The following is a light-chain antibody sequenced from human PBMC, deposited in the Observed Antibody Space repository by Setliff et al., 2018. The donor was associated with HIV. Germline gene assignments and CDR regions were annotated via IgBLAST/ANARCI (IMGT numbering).Light chain of an antibody. V-gene: IGLV2-14*03. Sequence: QSALTQPASVSGSPGQSITISCTGSSNDIFYSYVSWYQQHPGKAPKLIIWDVSNRPSGVSNRFSGSKSGNTASLTISGLQAEDEADYYCSSYTSSSTLVVFGGGTKVTVL. CDR1: SNDIFYSY. CDR2: DVS. CDR3: SSYTSSSTLVV. J-gene: IGLJ2*01.